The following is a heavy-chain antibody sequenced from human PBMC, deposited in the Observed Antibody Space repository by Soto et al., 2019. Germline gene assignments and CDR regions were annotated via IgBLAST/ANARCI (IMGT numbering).Heavy chain of an antibody. Sequence: ASVKVSCKASGYAFTGYAIHWVRQAPGQRLEWMGWINGGNGDTKYSQNFQGRVTITRETSASTAYMELTSLGSEDTAVYHCARGYCSSTSCQYYFDYWGQGTPVTVSS. J-gene: IGHJ4*02. D-gene: IGHD2-2*01. CDR2: INGGNGDT. V-gene: IGHV1-3*01. CDR1: GYAFTGYA. CDR3: ARGYCSSTSCQYYFDY.